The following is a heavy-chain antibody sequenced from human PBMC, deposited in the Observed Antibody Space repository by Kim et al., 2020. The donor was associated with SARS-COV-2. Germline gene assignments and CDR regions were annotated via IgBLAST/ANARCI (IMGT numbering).Heavy chain of an antibody. J-gene: IGHJ5*02. V-gene: IGHV3-33*01. CDR2: IWYDGSNK. Sequence: GGSLRLSCAASGFTFSSYGMHWVRQAPGKGLEWVAVIWYDGSNKYYADSVKGRFTISRDNSKNTLYLQMNSLRAEDTAVYYCARDRGAARPTYWFDPWGQGTLVTVSS. CDR1: GFTFSSYG. CDR3: ARDRGAARPTYWFDP. D-gene: IGHD6-6*01.